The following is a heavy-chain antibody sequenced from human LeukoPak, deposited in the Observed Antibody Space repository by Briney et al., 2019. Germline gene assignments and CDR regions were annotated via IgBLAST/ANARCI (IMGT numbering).Heavy chain of an antibody. J-gene: IGHJ4*02. CDR1: GFTFSSYW. CDR2: INSDGTST. V-gene: IGHV3-74*01. CDR3: TRVGIQRYFDS. D-gene: IGHD5-18*01. Sequence: GGSLRLSCAASGFTFSSYWMHWVRQTPGKGLVWVSHINSDGTSTSYADSVKGRFTISRDNAKNTLYLQMNSVRAEDTAVYFCTRVGIQRYFDSWGQGIRVTVSS.